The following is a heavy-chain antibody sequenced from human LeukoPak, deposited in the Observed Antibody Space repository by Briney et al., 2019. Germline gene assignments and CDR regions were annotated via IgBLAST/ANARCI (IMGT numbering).Heavy chain of an antibody. D-gene: IGHD3-22*01. CDR3: AKVSHDSSGYYHWYFDL. V-gene: IGHV3-9*01. CDR2: ISWNSGSI. J-gene: IGHJ2*01. Sequence: GGSLRLSCAASGFTFDDYAMHWVRQAPGKGLEWVSGISWNSGSIGYADSVKGRFTISRDNAKNSLYLQMNSLRAEDTALHYCAKVSHDSSGYYHWYFDLWGRGTLVTVSS. CDR1: GFTFDDYA.